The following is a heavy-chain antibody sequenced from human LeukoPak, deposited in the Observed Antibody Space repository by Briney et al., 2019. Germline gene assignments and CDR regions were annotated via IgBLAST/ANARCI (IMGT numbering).Heavy chain of an antibody. D-gene: IGHD6-13*01. CDR2: INPSGGST. J-gene: IGHJ4*02. CDR1: GYTFTSYY. CDR3: ARGGGGEQQTWDFDY. V-gene: IGHV1-46*01. Sequence: ASVKVSCKASGYTFTSYYMHWVRQAPGQGLEWMGIINPSGGSTSYAQKFQGRVTMTRDTSTSTVYMELSSLRSEDTAVYYCARGGGGEQQTWDFDYWGQGTLVTVSS.